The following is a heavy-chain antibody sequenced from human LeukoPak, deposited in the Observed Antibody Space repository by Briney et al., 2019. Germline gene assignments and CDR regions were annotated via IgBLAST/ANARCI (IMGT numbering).Heavy chain of an antibody. Sequence: SETLSLTCTVSGGSISTSNYYWSWIRQPPGKGLEWIGEINHSGSTNYNPSLKSRVTISVDTSKNQFSLKLSSVAAADTAVYYCARLRTGYYYYMDVWGKGTTVTVSS. CDR1: GGSISTSNYY. D-gene: IGHD3-3*01. CDR3: ARLRTGYYYYMDV. J-gene: IGHJ6*03. CDR2: INHSGST. V-gene: IGHV4-39*07.